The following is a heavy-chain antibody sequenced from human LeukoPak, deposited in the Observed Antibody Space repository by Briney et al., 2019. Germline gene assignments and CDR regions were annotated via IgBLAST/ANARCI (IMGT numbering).Heavy chain of an antibody. V-gene: IGHV3-21*06. CDR2: ISSGSRYL. J-gene: IGHJ5*02. CDR3: ASWDDYGNYVAFQS. CDR1: GFTFSTYT. D-gene: IGHD4-11*01. Sequence: GGSLRLSRAASGFTFSTYTMNWIRQAPGKGLEGVSTISSGSRYLYYDDSLRGRFTISRDDAKNSLYLHMDSLRAEDTAVYYCASWDDYGNYVAFQSWGQGTLVTVSS.